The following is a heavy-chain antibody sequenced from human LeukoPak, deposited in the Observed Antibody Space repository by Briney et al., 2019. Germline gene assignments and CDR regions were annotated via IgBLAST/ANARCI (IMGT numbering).Heavy chain of an antibody. CDR1: GGSISSYY. CDR2: IYYSGST. J-gene: IGHJ4*02. CDR3: ARTYYDYIWGSYLHFDY. V-gene: IGHV4-59*01. Sequence: SETLSLTCTVSGGSISSYYWSWIRQPPGKGLEWIGYIYYSGSTNYNPSLKSRVTISVDTSKNQFSLKLSSVSAADTAVYYCARTYYDYIWGSYLHFDYWGQGILVTVSS. D-gene: IGHD3-16*02.